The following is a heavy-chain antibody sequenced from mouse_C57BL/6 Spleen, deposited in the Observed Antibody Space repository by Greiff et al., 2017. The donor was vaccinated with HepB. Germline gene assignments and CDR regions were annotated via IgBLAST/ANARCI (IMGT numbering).Heavy chain of an antibody. V-gene: IGHV5-4*01. CDR3: ARDRDFFFAY. J-gene: IGHJ3*01. CDR2: ISDGGSYT. Sequence: EVKVVESGGGLVKPGGSLKLSCAASGFTFSSYAMSWVRQTPEKRLEWVATISDGGSYTYYPDNVKGRFTISRDNAKNNLYLQMSHLKSEDTAMYYCARDRDFFFAYWGQGTLVTVSA. CDR1: GFTFSSYA. D-gene: IGHD3-1*01.